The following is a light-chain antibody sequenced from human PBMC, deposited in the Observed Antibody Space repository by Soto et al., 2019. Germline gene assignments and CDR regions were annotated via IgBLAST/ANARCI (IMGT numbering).Light chain of an antibody. CDR1: QSVRSW. Sequence: DIQMTQSPATLSASVGDRVSFTCRASQSVRSWLAWYQQKPGTAPNLLIFDASRLENGVPSRFSGSGSGTEFTLTISSLQPDDFATYYCQQYNTYPWTFGQGTKVDI. J-gene: IGKJ1*01. V-gene: IGKV1-5*01. CDR3: QQYNTYPWT. CDR2: DAS.